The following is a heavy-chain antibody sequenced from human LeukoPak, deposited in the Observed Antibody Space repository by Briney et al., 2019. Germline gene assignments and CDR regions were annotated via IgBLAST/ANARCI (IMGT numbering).Heavy chain of an antibody. J-gene: IGHJ3*02. CDR3: ARGLFLSGYLDAFDI. CDR2: IYNDGRT. CDR1: GFTVNNKY. Sequence: GGSLRLSCAACGFTVNNKYMTWVRQAPGKGLEWVSLIYNDGRTYYADSVKGRCTISRDNLKNVLYLQMNSLKVEDTALYYCARGLFLSGYLDAFDIWGQGTVVTVSS. D-gene: IGHD3-22*01. V-gene: IGHV3-53*01.